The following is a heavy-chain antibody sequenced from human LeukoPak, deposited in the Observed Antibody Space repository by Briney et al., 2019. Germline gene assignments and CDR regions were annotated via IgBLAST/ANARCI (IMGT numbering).Heavy chain of an antibody. D-gene: IGHD2-15*01. CDR1: GLTFSNAW. V-gene: IGHV3-53*01. J-gene: IGHJ4*02. CDR3: ARGVSRGRPDFDY. CDR2: IYSGGSI. Sequence: GGSLRLSCAASGLTFSNAWMSWVRQAPGKGLEWVSVIYSGGSIYYADSVKGRFTISRDNSKNTLYLQMNSLRAEDTAVYYCARGVSRGRPDFDYWGQGTLVTVSS.